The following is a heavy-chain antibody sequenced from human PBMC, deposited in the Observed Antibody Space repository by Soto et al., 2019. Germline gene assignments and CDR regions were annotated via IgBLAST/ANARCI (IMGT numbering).Heavy chain of an antibody. V-gene: IGHV3-21*01. J-gene: IGHJ6*02. CDR1: GFTFSSYS. D-gene: IGHD3-10*01. CDR3: ARDRAGYYGMDV. Sequence: PEGSLRLSCAASGFTFSSYSMNWVRQAPGKGLEWVSSISSSSSYIYYADSVKGRFTISRDNAKNSLYLQMNSLRAEDTAVYYCARDRAGYYGMDVWGQGTTVTVSS. CDR2: ISSSSSYI.